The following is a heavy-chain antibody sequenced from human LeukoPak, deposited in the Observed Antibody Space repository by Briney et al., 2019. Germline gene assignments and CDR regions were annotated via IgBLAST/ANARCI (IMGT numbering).Heavy chain of an antibody. D-gene: IGHD5-18*01. Sequence: ASVNVSCKASGYTFTGYYMHWVRQAPGQGLEWMGRINPNSGGTNYAQKFQGRVTMTRDTSISTAYMELSRLRSDDTAVYYCARPSYSSYGMDVWGQGTTVTVSS. CDR3: ARPSYSSYGMDV. V-gene: IGHV1-2*06. CDR2: INPNSGGT. CDR1: GYTFTGYY. J-gene: IGHJ6*02.